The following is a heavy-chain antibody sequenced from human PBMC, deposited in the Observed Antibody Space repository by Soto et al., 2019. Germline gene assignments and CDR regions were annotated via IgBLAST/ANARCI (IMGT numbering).Heavy chain of an antibody. D-gene: IGHD6-13*01. J-gene: IGHJ5*02. V-gene: IGHV6-1*01. Sequence: SQTLSLTCAISGDSVSSNSAAWNWIRQSPSRGLEWLERTYYRSRWYNDYAVSLKSRITVNPDTSKNQFSLQLNSVTPEDTAVYFCARESSTWFDPWGQGALVTAPQ. CDR3: ARESSTWFDP. CDR2: TYYRSRWYN. CDR1: GDSVSSNSAA.